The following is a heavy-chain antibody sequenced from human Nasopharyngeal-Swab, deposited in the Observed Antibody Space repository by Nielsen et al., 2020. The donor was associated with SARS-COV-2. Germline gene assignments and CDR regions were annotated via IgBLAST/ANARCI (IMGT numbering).Heavy chain of an antibody. Sequence: GESLKISCAASGFTFSDYYMSWIRQAPGKGLEWVSYISSSGRTIYYVDSVKGRFTISRDNAKNSLYLQMNSLRAEDTAVYHCAKDGDRSAHYGSGSYVDYWGQGTLVAVSS. CDR1: GFTFSDYY. CDR2: ISSSGRTI. V-gene: IGHV3-11*01. D-gene: IGHD3-10*01. J-gene: IGHJ4*02. CDR3: AKDGDRSAHYGSGSYVDY.